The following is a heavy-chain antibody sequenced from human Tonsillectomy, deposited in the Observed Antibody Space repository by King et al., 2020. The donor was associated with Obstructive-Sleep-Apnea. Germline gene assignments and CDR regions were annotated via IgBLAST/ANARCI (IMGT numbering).Heavy chain of an antibody. CDR1: GVTFSSNA. D-gene: IGHD4-23*01. CDR3: AKYRDYGGNSDWFDP. J-gene: IGHJ5*02. Sequence: VQLLESGGGLVQPGGSLRLSCSASGVTFSSNAMSWVRQAPGKGLEWVSAITGSAWTSYYADSVRGRFTISRDNSKNTLFLQMDNLRAEDTAIYYCAKYRDYGGNSDWFDPWGQGTLVTVSS. CDR2: ITGSAWTS. V-gene: IGHV3-23*01.